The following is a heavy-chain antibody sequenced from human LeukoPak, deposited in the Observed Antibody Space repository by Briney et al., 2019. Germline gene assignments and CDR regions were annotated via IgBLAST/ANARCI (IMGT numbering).Heavy chain of an antibody. CDR3: AKDSGSYYFDY. CDR2: ISVSGTT. Sequence: PGGSLRLSCAASGFTFSSYAMAWVRQAPGKGLEWVSGISVSGTTYYADSVKGRATISRDNSKNTLYLQMNGLRAEDTAVYYCAKDSGSYYFDYWGQGTLVTVSS. D-gene: IGHD1-26*01. CDR1: GFTFSSYA. V-gene: IGHV3-23*01. J-gene: IGHJ4*02.